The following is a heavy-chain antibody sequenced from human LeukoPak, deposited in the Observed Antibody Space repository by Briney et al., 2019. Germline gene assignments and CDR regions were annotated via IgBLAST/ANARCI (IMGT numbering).Heavy chain of an antibody. D-gene: IGHD6-19*01. CDR3: AGGTYYSGGWGWFEP. J-gene: IGHJ5*02. CDR1: GDSISSYY. V-gene: IGHV4-59*01. Sequence: ASETLSLTCTVSGDSISSYYWSWVRQPPGKGLQWMGYISNSGYTNYNPSLKRRLTISIDTSNNQFSLKLTSVTAADTAVYYCAGGTYYSGGWGWFEPWGQGTLVTVSS. CDR2: ISNSGYT.